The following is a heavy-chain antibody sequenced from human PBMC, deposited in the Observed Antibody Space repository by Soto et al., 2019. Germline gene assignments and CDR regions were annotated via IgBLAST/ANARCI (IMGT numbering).Heavy chain of an antibody. CDR2: ISSSSSTI. V-gene: IGHV3-48*02. Sequence: EVQLVESGGGLVQPGGSLRLSCAASGFTFSSYSMNWVRQAPGKGLEWVSYISSSSSTIYYADSVKGRFTISRDNAKNSLYLQMNSLIDEDTAVYYCARDFYYDSSGSFDYWGQGTLVTVSS. J-gene: IGHJ4*02. D-gene: IGHD3-22*01. CDR3: ARDFYYDSSGSFDY. CDR1: GFTFSSYS.